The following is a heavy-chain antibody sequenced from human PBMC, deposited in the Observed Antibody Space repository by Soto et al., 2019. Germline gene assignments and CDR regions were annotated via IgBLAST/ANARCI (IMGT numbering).Heavy chain of an antibody. Sequence: GRSMRPSCAASALTFSSYAMHWVRQAPGKWLEWEAFISYDGSNKYYADSVKGRLTISRDHSKHTLYMHRHSLRAEDTAVYYCARDQCGDSNGWYYYYGMDVWGQGTTVTVSS. CDR1: ALTFSSYA. V-gene: IGHV3-30-3*01. J-gene: IGHJ6*02. D-gene: IGHD6-25*01. CDR2: ISYDGSNK. CDR3: ARDQCGDSNGWYYYYGMDV.